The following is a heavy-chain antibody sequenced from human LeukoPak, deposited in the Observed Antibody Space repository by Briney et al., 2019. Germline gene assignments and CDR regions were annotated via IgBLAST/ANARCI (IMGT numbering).Heavy chain of an antibody. CDR1: GYTFTSSS. CDR3: ARGRRIAVAALRNAFDI. V-gene: IGHV1-18*01. Sequence: ASVKVSCKAPGYTFTSSSISWVRHAPGQGLEWMGWISAYNGNTNYAQKLQGRVTMTTDTSTSTAYMELRSLRSEDTAVYYCARGRRIAVAALRNAFDIWGQGTMVTVSS. CDR2: ISAYNGNT. D-gene: IGHD6-19*01. J-gene: IGHJ3*02.